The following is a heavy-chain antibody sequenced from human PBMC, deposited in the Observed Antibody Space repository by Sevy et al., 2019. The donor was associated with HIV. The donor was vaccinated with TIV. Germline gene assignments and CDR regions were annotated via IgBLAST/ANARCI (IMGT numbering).Heavy chain of an antibody. J-gene: IGHJ4*02. CDR3: AQDYDFWSVYYFDY. Sequence: GGSLRLSCAASGFTFSSYGMHWVRQAPGKGLEWVAFIRYDGSNKYYADSVKGRFTISRDNSKNTLYLQMNSLRAEDTAVYYCAQDYDFWSVYYFDYWGQGTLVTVSS. D-gene: IGHD3-3*01. CDR1: GFTFSSYG. CDR2: IRYDGSNK. V-gene: IGHV3-30*02.